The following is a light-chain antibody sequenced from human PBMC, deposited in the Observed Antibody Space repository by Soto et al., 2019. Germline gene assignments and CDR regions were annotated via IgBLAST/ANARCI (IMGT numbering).Light chain of an antibody. CDR1: QSLTSSY. CDR3: QQYGSSPWT. CDR2: GVS. Sequence: EILLTQSPCTLALSPGETATLSCRASQSLTSSYLAWYQQRPGQAPSLLIYGVSSRATGIPDRFSGSGSGTDFTLTISRLEHEDFAVYYCQQYGSSPWTFGQGTKVDI. V-gene: IGKV3-20*01. J-gene: IGKJ1*01.